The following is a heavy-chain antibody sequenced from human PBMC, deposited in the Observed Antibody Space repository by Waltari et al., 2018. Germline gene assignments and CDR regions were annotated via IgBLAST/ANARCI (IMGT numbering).Heavy chain of an antibody. V-gene: IGHV3-7*01. CDR3: ARDYYYYIDV. CDR2: IKQDGSEK. CDR1: GVTLSNIG. Sequence: EMQLVESVGGLLQPGGSLRFDCAVSGVTLSNIGMTWVRQAPGKGRELVANIKQDGSEKAYVDSVKGRFTISRDNAKNSVYLQMYSVRAENTALYDCARDYYYYIDVWGKGTTVTVSS. J-gene: IGHJ6*03.